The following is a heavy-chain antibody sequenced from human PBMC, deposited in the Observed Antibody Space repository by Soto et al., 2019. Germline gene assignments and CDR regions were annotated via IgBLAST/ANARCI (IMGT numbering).Heavy chain of an antibody. CDR2: IYYSAST. V-gene: IGHV4-30-4*01. D-gene: IGHD1-1*01. Sequence: LFLTCTVSGGSIRRGDYHWTWIRQPPGKGLEWIGAIYYSASTYYNPSLVSRITISIDTSKNQFSLKLTSVTAADTAVYYWARDARTYSGGMDGWVHGTTVAV. CDR3: ARDARTYSGGMDG. J-gene: IGHJ6*02. CDR1: GGSIRRGDYH.